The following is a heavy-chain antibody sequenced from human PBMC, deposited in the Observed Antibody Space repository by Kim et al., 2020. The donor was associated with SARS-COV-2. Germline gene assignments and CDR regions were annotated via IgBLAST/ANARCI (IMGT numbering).Heavy chain of an antibody. Sequence: KGRLTISRDNSKDAMYLQMNSMRAEDTAVYYCAKVNDFWSGYRLRSHFDYWGQGTLVTVSS. D-gene: IGHD3-3*01. CDR3: AKVNDFWSGYRLRSHFDY. J-gene: IGHJ4*02. V-gene: IGHV3-23*01.